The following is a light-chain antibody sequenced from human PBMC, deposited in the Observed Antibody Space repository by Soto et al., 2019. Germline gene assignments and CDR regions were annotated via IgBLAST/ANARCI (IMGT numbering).Light chain of an antibody. CDR1: SSNIGSNY. Sequence: QSVLTQPPSASGTPGQRVTISCSGSSSNIGSNYVFWYQHLPGTAPQLLIYRNNQRPSGVPDRFSGSKSGTSASLAISGLRYEDDTDYYCAAWDDSLSGVVFGGGTKLTVL. V-gene: IGLV1-47*01. CDR2: RNN. J-gene: IGLJ2*01. CDR3: AAWDDSLSGVV.